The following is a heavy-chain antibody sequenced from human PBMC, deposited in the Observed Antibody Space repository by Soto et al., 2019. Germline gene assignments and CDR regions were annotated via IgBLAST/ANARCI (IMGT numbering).Heavy chain of an antibody. Sequence: EVQLLESGGGLVQPGESLRLSCAASGFTFSNYALNWVRQAPGKGLEWVSGITGGADTPFYADSVTGRFTVSRDNSKNTLYLQMNSLRPEDTAVFYCAKEASSGSSGVFDYWGQGTLVTVSS. CDR2: ITGGADTP. D-gene: IGHD6-6*01. CDR1: GFTFSNYA. V-gene: IGHV3-23*01. J-gene: IGHJ4*02. CDR3: AKEASSGSSGVFDY.